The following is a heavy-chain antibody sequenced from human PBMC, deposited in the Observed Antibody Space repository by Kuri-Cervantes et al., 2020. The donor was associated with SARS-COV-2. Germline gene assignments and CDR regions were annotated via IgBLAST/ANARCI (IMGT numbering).Heavy chain of an antibody. D-gene: IGHD6-13*01. CDR2: ISGSGGST. CDR1: GFTFSSYA. J-gene: IGHJ4*02. V-gene: IGHV3-23*01. CDR3: AKDRGYSSSWYTFVGSDY. Sequence: GGSLRLSCAASGFTFSSYAMSWVRQAPGKGLEWVPAISGSGGSTYYADSVKGRFTISRDNSKNTLYLQMNSLRAEDTAVYYCAKDRGYSSSWYTFVGSDYWGQGTLVTVSS.